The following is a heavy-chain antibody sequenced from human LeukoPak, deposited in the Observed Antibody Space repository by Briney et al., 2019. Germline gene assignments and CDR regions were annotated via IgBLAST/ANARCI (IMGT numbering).Heavy chain of an antibody. V-gene: IGHV3-7*01. CDR3: ARDLGHSGYDLYDY. J-gene: IGHJ4*02. Sequence: PGGSLRLSCVDSGITFSKYWMNWVRQAPGKGLEWVANMKHDGNEKHYVDSVEGRFTISRDNAKSSLYLQMNNLRAEDTAAYYCARDLGHSGYDLYDYWGQGTLVTVSS. CDR1: GITFSKYW. D-gene: IGHD5-12*01. CDR2: MKHDGNEK.